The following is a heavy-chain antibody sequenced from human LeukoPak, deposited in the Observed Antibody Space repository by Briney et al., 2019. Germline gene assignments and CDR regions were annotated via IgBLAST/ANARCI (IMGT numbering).Heavy chain of an antibody. V-gene: IGHV2-70*11. Sequence: SGPTLVNPTQTLTLTCTFSGFSLRTSGMCVTWIRQPPGKALEWLARIDWDDAKYYSTSLKTRLTISKDTSRNQVVLTMTNMDPVDTATYYCARILYSTSRGWFDPWGQGTLVTVSS. CDR1: GFSLRTSGMC. CDR3: ARILYSTSRGWFDP. D-gene: IGHD6-6*01. CDR2: IDWDDAK. J-gene: IGHJ5*02.